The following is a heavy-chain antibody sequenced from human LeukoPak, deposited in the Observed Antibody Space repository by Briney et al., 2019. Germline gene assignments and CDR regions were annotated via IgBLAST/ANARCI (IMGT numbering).Heavy chain of an antibody. CDR2: IIPIFGTA. J-gene: IGHJ6*02. CDR1: GGTFSSYA. D-gene: IGHD3-22*01. V-gene: IGHV1-69*13. Sequence: SVKVSCKASGGTFSSYAISWVRQAPGQGLEWMGGIIPIFGTANCAQKFQGRVTITADESTSTAYMELSSLTSEDTAVYYCARVYYHDSSGYQSYYYYGMDVWGQGTTVTVSS. CDR3: ARVYYHDSSGYQSYYYYGMDV.